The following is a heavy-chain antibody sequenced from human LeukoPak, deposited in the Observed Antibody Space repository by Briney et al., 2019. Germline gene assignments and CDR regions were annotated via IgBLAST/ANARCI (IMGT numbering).Heavy chain of an antibody. V-gene: IGHV3-23*01. Sequence: GGSLRLSCAASGFTFSNAWMSWVRQAPGKGLEWVSAISGSGGSTYYADSVKGRFTISRDNSKNTLYLQMNSLRAEDTAVYYCAKVRGAFDIWGQGTMVTVSS. D-gene: IGHD3-10*01. CDR3: AKVRGAFDI. J-gene: IGHJ3*02. CDR1: GFTFSNAW. CDR2: ISGSGGST.